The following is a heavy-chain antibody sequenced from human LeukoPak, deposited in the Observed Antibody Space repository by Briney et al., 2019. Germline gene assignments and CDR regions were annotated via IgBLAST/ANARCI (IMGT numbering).Heavy chain of an antibody. CDR1: GFPFKGYW. J-gene: IGHJ4*02. CDR3: ARDGGELWPLDE. D-gene: IGHD3-10*01. CDR2: IKPDGSET. Sequence: GGSLRLSCVASGFPFKGYWMTWVRQSPGKGLDWVANIKPDGSETNYLDSVKGRFTISRDNARDSLFLEMNNLRVDETAVYYCARDGGELWPLDEWGQGILVTVSS. V-gene: IGHV3-7*01.